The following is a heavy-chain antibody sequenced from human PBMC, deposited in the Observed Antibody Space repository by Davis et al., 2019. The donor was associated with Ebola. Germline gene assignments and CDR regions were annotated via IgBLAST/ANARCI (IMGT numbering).Heavy chain of an antibody. J-gene: IGHJ3*02. V-gene: IGHV3-48*01. CDR3: ARDATYYFDSSGYYIAPNDAFDI. Sequence: GESLKISCAASGFTFSSYSMNWVRQAPGKGLEWVSYISSSSSTIYYADSVKGRFTISRDNAKNSLYLQMNSLRAEDTAVYYCARDATYYFDSSGYYIAPNDAFDIWGQGTMVTVSS. CDR2: ISSSSSTI. D-gene: IGHD3-22*01. CDR1: GFTFSSYS.